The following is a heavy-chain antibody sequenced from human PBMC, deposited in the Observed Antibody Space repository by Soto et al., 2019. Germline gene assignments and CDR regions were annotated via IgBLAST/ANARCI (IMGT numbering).Heavy chain of an antibody. J-gene: IGHJ4*02. V-gene: IGHV1-18*01. D-gene: IGHD3-16*01. CDR2: ISAYNGNT. CDR3: ARVDIMSTFGGVNPCGY. Sequence: ASVKVSCKASGYTFTSYGISWVRQAPGQGLEWMGWISAYNGNTNYAQKLQGRVTMTTDTSTSTAYMELRSLRSDDTAVSYRARVDIMSTFGGVNPCGYWGKGTLGTV. CDR1: GYTFTSYG.